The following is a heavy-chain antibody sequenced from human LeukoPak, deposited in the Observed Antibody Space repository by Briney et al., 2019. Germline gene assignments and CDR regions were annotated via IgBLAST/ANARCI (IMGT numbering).Heavy chain of an antibody. V-gene: IGHV4-34*01. Sequence: PSETLSLTCAVYGGSFSGYYWSWIRQPPGKGLGWIGEINHSGSTNYNPSLKSRVTISVDTSKNQFSLKLSSVTAADTAVYYCARGLRWELRGSWFDPWGQGTLVTVSS. CDR1: GGSFSGYY. D-gene: IGHD1-26*01. J-gene: IGHJ5*02. CDR2: INHSGST. CDR3: ARGLRWELRGSWFDP.